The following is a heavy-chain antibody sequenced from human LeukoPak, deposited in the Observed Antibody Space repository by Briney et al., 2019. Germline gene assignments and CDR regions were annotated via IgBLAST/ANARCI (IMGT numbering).Heavy chain of an antibody. CDR2: INQSGST. V-gene: IGHV4-34*01. J-gene: IGHJ5*02. CDR1: GGSFSGYY. D-gene: IGHD2-2*03. CDR3: ARGGVGFCTSTSCPGVTWFDP. Sequence: PSETLSLTCAVYGGSFSGYYWSWIRQPPGKGLEWIGEINQSGSTNYNPSLKSRVTISVDTSKNQFSLKLNSVTAADTAVYYCARGGVGFCTSTSCPGVTWFDPSGQGALVTVSS.